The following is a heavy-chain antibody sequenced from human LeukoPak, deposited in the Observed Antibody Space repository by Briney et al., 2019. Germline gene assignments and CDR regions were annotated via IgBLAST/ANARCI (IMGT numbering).Heavy chain of an antibody. J-gene: IGHJ6*02. CDR2: FDPEDGET. D-gene: IGHD3-9*01. V-gene: IGHV1-24*01. CDR3: ATGANYDILRTYYYYGMDV. Sequence: GASVKVSCKVSGYTLTELSMHWVRQAPGKGLEWMGGFDPEDGETIYAQKFQGRVTMTEDTSTDTAYMELSSLRSGDTAVYYCATGANYDILRTYYYYGMDVWGQGTTVTVSS. CDR1: GYTLTELS.